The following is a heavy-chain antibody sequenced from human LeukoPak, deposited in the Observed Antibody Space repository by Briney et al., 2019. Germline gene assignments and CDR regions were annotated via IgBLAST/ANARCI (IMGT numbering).Heavy chain of an antibody. J-gene: IGHJ4*02. CDR3: AKDRVSSILWFGELSGY. Sequence: GGSLRLSCAASGFTFSDYYMSWIRQAPGKGLEWVSYISSSGSTIYYADSVKGRFTISRDNAKNSLYLQMNSLRAEDTAVYYCAKDRVSSILWFGELSGYWGQGTLVTVSS. D-gene: IGHD3-10*01. CDR2: ISSSGSTI. CDR1: GFTFSDYY. V-gene: IGHV3-11*04.